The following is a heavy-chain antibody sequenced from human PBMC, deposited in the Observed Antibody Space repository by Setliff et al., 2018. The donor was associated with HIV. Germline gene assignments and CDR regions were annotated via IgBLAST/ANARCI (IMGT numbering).Heavy chain of an antibody. CDR1: GGSFSGYH. CDR3: ARGMDYYDTSGYYQYYFDY. CDR2: INHSGRT. V-gene: IGHV4-34*01. J-gene: IGHJ4*02. D-gene: IGHD3-22*01. Sequence: PSETLSLTCAVYGGSFSGYHWNWIRQPPGKGLEWIGEINHSGRTIQSPSLGSRVTISIDTSKNQFSLKLSSVSAADTAVYYCARGMDYYDTSGYYQYYFDYWGQGTLVTVSS.